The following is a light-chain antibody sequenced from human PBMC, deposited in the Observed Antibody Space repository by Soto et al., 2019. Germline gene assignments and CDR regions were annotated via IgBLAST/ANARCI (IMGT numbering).Light chain of an antibody. CDR2: EVT. CDR3: SSYTSVTTFVV. CDR1: SSDLGRYNF. J-gene: IGLJ1*01. Sequence: QSALTQPASVSGSPGQSITISCTGTSSDLGRYNFVSWYQQHPGKAPTLLVYEVTNRPSGVSNRFSGSKSGNTASLTIFGLQTEDEADYYCSSYTSVTTFVVFGTGTKLTVL. V-gene: IGLV2-14*01.